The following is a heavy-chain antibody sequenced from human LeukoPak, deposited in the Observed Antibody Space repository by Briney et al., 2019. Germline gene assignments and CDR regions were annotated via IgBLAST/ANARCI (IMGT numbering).Heavy chain of an antibody. Sequence: GGSLRLSCAASGFTFSGSAMHWVRQASGKGLEWVGRIRSKANSYATAYAASVKGRFTISRDDSKNTAYLQMNSLKTEDTAVYYCTRPDSVRGVDYWGQGTLVTVSS. CDR2: IRSKANSYAT. CDR1: GFTFSGSA. J-gene: IGHJ4*02. V-gene: IGHV3-73*01. D-gene: IGHD3-10*01. CDR3: TRPDSVRGVDY.